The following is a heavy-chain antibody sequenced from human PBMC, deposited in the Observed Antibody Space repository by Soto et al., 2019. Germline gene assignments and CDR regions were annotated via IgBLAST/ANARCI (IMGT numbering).Heavy chain of an antibody. Sequence: KPSETLSLTCAVSGGSISSGGYSWSWIRQPPGKGLEWIGYIYHSGSTYYNPSLKSRVTISVDRSKNQFSLKLSSVTAADTAVYYCARGGAAMDFDYWGQGTLVTVSS. CDR3: ARGGAAMDFDY. J-gene: IGHJ4*02. V-gene: IGHV4-30-2*01. D-gene: IGHD5-18*01. CDR2: IYHSGST. CDR1: GGSISSGGYS.